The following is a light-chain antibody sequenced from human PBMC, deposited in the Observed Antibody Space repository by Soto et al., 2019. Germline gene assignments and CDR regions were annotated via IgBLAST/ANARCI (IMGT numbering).Light chain of an antibody. CDR1: QTISSW. J-gene: IGKJ1*01. V-gene: IGKV1-5*01. CDR2: HAS. Sequence: DIQMTQSPSTVSVSLGDRVTITCRASQTISSWLAWYQQKPGTAPKLLIYHASTLESGVPSRFSGSGSGTEFTLTISSLQPDDFATYYCQQYNSYSFGQGTKVDIK. CDR3: QQYNSYS.